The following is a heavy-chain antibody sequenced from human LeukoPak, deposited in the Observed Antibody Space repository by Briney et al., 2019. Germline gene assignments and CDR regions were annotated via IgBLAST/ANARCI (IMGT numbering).Heavy chain of an antibody. D-gene: IGHD6-19*01. J-gene: IGHJ4*02. CDR2: ISAYNGNT. V-gene: IGHV1-18*01. CDR3: ARHAEWYSSGWYLGH. CDR1: GYTFTSYG. Sequence: ASVKVSCKASGYTFTSYGISWVRQAPGQGLEWMGWISAYNGNTNYAQKLQGRVTMTTDTSTSTAYMELRSLRSDDTAVYYCARHAEWYSSGWYLGHWGQGTLVTVSS.